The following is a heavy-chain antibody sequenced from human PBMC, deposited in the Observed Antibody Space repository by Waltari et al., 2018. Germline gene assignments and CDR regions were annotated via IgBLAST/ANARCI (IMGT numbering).Heavy chain of an antibody. Sequence: QVQLVQSGAEVKKPGSSVRASCEASGGTFSSYAISWVRQAPGQGLEWMGGIIPIFGTANYAQKFQGRVTITADKSTSTAYMELSSLRSEDTAVYYCARDRGIAARQIDYWGQGTLVTVSS. D-gene: IGHD6-6*01. CDR2: IIPIFGTA. J-gene: IGHJ4*02. CDR3: ARDRGIAARQIDY. CDR1: GGTFSSYA. V-gene: IGHV1-69*14.